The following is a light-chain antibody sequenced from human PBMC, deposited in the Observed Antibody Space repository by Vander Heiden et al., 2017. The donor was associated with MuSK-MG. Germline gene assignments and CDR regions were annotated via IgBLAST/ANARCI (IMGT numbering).Light chain of an antibody. Sequence: TQSPGALSASPGDRASTPYRASQRVTSSYLAWYQQKPGQAPRLLIYGASNRATGIPDRFSGSGSGTDFTLTISRLEPEDFAVYYCQQYGSSLGTFGQGTKLEIK. CDR2: GAS. CDR3: QQYGSSLGT. CDR1: QRVTSSY. V-gene: IGKV3-20*01. J-gene: IGKJ2*01.